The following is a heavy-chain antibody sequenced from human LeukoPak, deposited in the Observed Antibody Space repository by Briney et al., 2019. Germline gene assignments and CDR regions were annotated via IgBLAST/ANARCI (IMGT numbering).Heavy chain of an antibody. J-gene: IGHJ4*02. V-gene: IGHV3-21*01. Sequence: GGSLRLSSAASGFTFSSYSMNWVRQAPGKGLEGVSSISSSSSYIYYADSVKGRFTISRDNAKNSLYLQMNSLRAEDTAVYYCARDAPYQTFDYWGQGTLVTVSS. CDR3: ARDAPYQTFDY. CDR2: ISSSSSYI. D-gene: IGHD2-2*01. CDR1: GFTFSSYS.